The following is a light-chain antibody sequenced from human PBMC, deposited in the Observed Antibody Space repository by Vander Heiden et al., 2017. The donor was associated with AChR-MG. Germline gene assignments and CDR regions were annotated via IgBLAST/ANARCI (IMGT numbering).Light chain of an antibody. J-gene: IGLJ2*01. CDR1: SSDVGGYNY. Sequence: QSALTQPASVSGSPGQSITISCTGTSSDVGGYNYGSWYQQHPGKAPKLMIYDVSNRPSGVSNRFSGSKSGNTASLTISGLQAEDEADYYCSSYTSSSTVGVFGGGTKLTVL. CDR3: SSYTSSSTVGV. V-gene: IGLV2-14*03. CDR2: DVS.